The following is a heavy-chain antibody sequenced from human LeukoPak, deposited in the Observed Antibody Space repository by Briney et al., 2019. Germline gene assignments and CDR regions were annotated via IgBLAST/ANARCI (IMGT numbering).Heavy chain of an antibody. D-gene: IGHD2-15*01. CDR1: GFTFSGSP. CDR3: TRLSNIHCSGGSCYFDY. Sequence: GGSLKLSCAASGFTFSGSPMHWVRQASGKGLEWVGRIKTKGNSYATAYAASVKGRFTISRDDSKNTAYLQMNSLKTEDTAVYYCTRLSNIHCSGGSCYFDYWGQGTLVTVSS. CDR2: IKTKGNSYAT. V-gene: IGHV3-73*01. J-gene: IGHJ4*02.